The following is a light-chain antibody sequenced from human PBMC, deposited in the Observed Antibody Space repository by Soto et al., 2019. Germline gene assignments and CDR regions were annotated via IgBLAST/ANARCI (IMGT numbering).Light chain of an antibody. J-gene: IGKJ1*01. CDR3: QQTLSFPPT. CDR1: QAIDSW. V-gene: IGKV1-12*01. Sequence: DIQMTQSPSSVSASVGDRVTITCRASQAIDSWLAWYQQKPGEAPKLLIFTGSLLHSGVPPRFSGSGSGTDFTLTISSLQPEDFETYYCQQTLSFPPTFGKGTKVDI. CDR2: TGS.